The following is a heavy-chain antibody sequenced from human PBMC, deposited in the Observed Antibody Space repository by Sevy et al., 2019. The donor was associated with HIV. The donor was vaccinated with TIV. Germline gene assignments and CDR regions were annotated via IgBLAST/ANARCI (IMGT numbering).Heavy chain of an antibody. CDR3: AKGRVGYSDFWSGYNFDF. CDR2: ISFDGDKK. CDR1: GFIFTSYG. J-gene: IGHJ4*02. V-gene: IGHV3-30*18. Sequence: GGSLRLSCVASGFIFTSYGIHWVRQAPGKGLEWVAAISFDGDKKYYEDSVKGPFTVSRDNSKNTLYLQMNSLRTEETAVYFCAKGRVGYSDFWSGYNFDFWGQGTLVTVSS. D-gene: IGHD3-3*01.